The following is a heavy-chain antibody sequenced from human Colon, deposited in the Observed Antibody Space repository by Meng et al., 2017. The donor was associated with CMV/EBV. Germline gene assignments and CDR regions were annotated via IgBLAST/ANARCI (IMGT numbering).Heavy chain of an antibody. J-gene: IGHJ4*02. CDR2: IKQDGSEK. CDR1: GFTFSSYW. CDR3: ARDASGWSSD. V-gene: IGHV3-7*01. Sequence: GGSLRLSCAASGFTFSSYWMSWVRQAPGKGLEWVANIKQDGSEKYYVDSVKGRFTISGDNAENSLYLQMNSLRDEDTAAYFCARDASGWSSDWGQGTLVTVSS. D-gene: IGHD6-19*01.